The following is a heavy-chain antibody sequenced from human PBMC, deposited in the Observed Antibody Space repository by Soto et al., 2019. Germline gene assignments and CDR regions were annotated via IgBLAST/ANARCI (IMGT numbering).Heavy chain of an antibody. Sequence: GESLKISCAASGFTFSSYAMSWVRQAPGKGLEWVSAISGSGGSTYYADSVKGRFTISRDNSKNTLYLQMNSLRAEDTAVYYCAKAGGGYYDILTDPYYYGMDVWGQGTTVTVSS. CDR1: GFTFSSYA. CDR3: AKAGGGYYDILTDPYYYGMDV. J-gene: IGHJ6*02. D-gene: IGHD3-9*01. CDR2: ISGSGGST. V-gene: IGHV3-23*01.